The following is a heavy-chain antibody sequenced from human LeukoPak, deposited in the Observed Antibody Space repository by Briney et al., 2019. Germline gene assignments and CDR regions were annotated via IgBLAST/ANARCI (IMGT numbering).Heavy chain of an antibody. Sequence: SETLSLTCAVYGGSFSGYYWSWIRQPPGKGLEWIGEINHSGSTNYNPSLKSRVTISVDTSKNQFPLKLSSVTAADTAVYYCARSKARMLYWFDPWGQGTLVTVSS. CDR1: GGSFSGYY. D-gene: IGHD2-8*01. J-gene: IGHJ5*02. CDR2: INHSGST. V-gene: IGHV4-34*01. CDR3: ARSKARMLYWFDP.